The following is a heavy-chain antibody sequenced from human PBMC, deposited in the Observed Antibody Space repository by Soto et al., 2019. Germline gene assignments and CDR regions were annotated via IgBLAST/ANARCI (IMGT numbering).Heavy chain of an antibody. CDR1: GFTFDDYG. CDR2: IDWNGGST. Sequence: GGSLRLSCAASGFTFDDYGMNWVRQAPGKGLEWVSGIDWNGGSTGYADSVKGRFTISRDNAKNSLYLQMDSLRAEDTALYYCAGGSTAAESWGQGTLVTVSS. J-gene: IGHJ5*02. V-gene: IGHV3-20*04. CDR3: AGGSTAAES.